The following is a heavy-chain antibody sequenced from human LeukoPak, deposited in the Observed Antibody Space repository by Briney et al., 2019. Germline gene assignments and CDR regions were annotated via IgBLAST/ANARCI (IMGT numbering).Heavy chain of an antibody. CDR1: GGSINNYY. D-gene: IGHD2-15*01. J-gene: IGHJ3*02. CDR2: IYTRGST. Sequence: PSETLSLTCTVSGGSINNYYWSWIRQPAGKGLEWIGRIYTRGSTNYNPSLKSRVTMSVDTSKNQFSLKLSSVSAADTAVYYCARGRYCSADICSGGDAFDIWGQGTMVSVSS. V-gene: IGHV4-4*07. CDR3: ARGRYCSADICSGGDAFDI.